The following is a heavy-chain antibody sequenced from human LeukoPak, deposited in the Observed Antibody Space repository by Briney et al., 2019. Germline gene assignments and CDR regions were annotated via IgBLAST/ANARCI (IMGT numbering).Heavy chain of an antibody. Sequence: SETLSLTCTVSGGSISSSSYYWGWIRQPPGKGLEWIGSIYYSGSTYYNPSLKSRVTISVDTSKNQFSLKLSSVTAADTAVYYCARGNSLLRPRSSGWGGAFDIWGQGTMVTVSS. V-gene: IGHV4-39*07. CDR2: IYYSGST. CDR3: ARGNSLLRPRSSGWGGAFDI. J-gene: IGHJ3*02. D-gene: IGHD6-19*01. CDR1: GGSISSSSYY.